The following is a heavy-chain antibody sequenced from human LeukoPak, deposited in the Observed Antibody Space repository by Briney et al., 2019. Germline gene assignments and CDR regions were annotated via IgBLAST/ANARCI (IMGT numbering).Heavy chain of an antibody. J-gene: IGHJ6*03. CDR2: IKQDGSEK. CDR1: GFTFSSYW. CDR3: ARSDSSGYYLGYYYYYYMDV. V-gene: IGHV3-7*01. Sequence: GGSLRLSCAASGFTFSSYWMSWVRQAPGKGLEWVANIKQDGSEKYYVDSVKGRFTISRDNAKNSLYLQMNSLRAEDTAVYYCARSDSSGYYLGYYYYYYMDVWGKGTTVTVSS. D-gene: IGHD3-22*01.